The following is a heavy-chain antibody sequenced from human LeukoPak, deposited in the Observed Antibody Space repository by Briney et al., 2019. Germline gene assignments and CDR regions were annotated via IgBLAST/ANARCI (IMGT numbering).Heavy chain of an antibody. CDR2: ISYDGSNK. V-gene: IGHV3-30*03. Sequence: GGSLRLSCAASGFTFSSYGMHWVRQAPGKGLEWVAVISYDGSNKYYADPVKGRFTISRDNSKNTLYLQMNSLRAEDTAVYYCARHGSGSYYTLDYWGQGTLVTVSS. CDR3: ARHGSGSYYTLDY. D-gene: IGHD3-10*01. J-gene: IGHJ4*02. CDR1: GFTFSSYG.